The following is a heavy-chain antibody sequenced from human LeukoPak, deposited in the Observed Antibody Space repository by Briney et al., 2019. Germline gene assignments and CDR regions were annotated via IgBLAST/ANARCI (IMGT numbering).Heavy chain of an antibody. CDR1: GFAFDDHT. CDR3: AKARSSSWSYLES. CDR2: ISWEGSTT. Sequence: GGSLRLSCATSGFAFDDHTMHWVRQLPGKGLEWLSLISWEGSTTYYADSVKDRFTISRDTSKNSLYLQMNSLRTEDTAFYCAKARSSSWSYLESWGQGTLVTVSS. V-gene: IGHV3-43*01. D-gene: IGHD6-13*01. J-gene: IGHJ4*02.